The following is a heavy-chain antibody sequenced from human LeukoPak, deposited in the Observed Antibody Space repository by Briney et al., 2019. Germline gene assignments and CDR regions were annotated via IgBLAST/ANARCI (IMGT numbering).Heavy chain of an antibody. D-gene: IGHD4/OR15-4a*01. CDR3: ARDLAWGAY. Sequence: GGSLRLSCVASGSTFSTYWMSWVRQAPGKGLEWVSSITSSSSSIYSADSVKGRLTISRDNAKNSLYLEMNSLRDEDTAVYYCARDLAWGAYWGQGTLVTVSS. CDR1: GSTFSTYW. V-gene: IGHV3-21*01. J-gene: IGHJ4*02. CDR2: ITSSSSSI.